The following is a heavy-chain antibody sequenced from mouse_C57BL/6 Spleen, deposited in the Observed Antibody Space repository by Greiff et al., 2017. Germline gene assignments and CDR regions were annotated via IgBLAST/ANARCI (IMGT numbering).Heavy chain of an antibody. V-gene: IGHV1-81*01. D-gene: IGHD2-3*01. CDR3: AVVYDGYYSSWFAY. CDR2: IYPRSGNT. Sequence: VQLQQSGAELARPGASVKLSCKASGYTFTSYGISWVKQRPGQGLECIGEIYPRSGNTYYNEKFKGKATLTADKSSSTAYMALRSLTSEVSAVYFWAVVYDGYYSSWFAYWGQGTLVTVSA. CDR1: GYTFTSYG. J-gene: IGHJ3*01.